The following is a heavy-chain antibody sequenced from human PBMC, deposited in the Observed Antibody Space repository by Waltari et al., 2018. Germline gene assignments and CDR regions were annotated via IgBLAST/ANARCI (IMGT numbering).Heavy chain of an antibody. V-gene: IGHV3-23*01. CDR3: AKGHEASGLLTAYFDF. J-gene: IGHJ4*02. Sequence: EVQLLESGGGLIQPGGSLSLSFAASEFTFTNSGLSWVRQAPGGGLGWVSTVTGGGVGKFYADSAKGRFTISRDNSKRLVYLEMNSLRDEDTAFYYCAKGHEASGLLTAYFDFWGQGTPVTVSS. CDR2: VTGGGVGK. D-gene: IGHD3-3*01. CDR1: EFTFTNSG.